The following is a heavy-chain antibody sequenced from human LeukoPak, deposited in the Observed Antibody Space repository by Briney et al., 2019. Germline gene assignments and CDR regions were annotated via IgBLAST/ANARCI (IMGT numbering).Heavy chain of an antibody. CDR3: AKAAYGDYVNWFDP. Sequence: PGGSLRLSCAASGFTFSSYEMNWVRQSPGRGLEWVASIGGSGRGTYYAASAKGRFTISRDNSKKTVFLQMNSLTAEDTAIYYCAKAAYGDYVNWFDPWGQGTLVTVSS. CDR2: IGGSGRGT. D-gene: IGHD4-17*01. V-gene: IGHV3-23*01. CDR1: GFTFSSYE. J-gene: IGHJ5*02.